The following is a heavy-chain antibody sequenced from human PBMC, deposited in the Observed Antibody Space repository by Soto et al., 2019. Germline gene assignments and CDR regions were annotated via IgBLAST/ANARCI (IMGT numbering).Heavy chain of an antibody. D-gene: IGHD1-26*01. CDR1: GFTFSSYA. CDR2: ISGSGGST. CDR3: AAMSREYYYYGMDV. Sequence: EVQLLESGGGLVRPGGSLRLSCAASGFTFSSYAMSWVRQAPGKGLEWVSAISGSGGSTYYADSVKGRFTISRDNSKNTLYLQMNSLRAEDTAVYYCAAMSREYYYYGMDVWGQGTTVTVSS. V-gene: IGHV3-23*01. J-gene: IGHJ6*02.